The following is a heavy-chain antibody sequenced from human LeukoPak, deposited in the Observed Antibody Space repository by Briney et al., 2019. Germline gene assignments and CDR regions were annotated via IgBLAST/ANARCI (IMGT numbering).Heavy chain of an antibody. CDR3: ARVAQSSGSYSV. V-gene: IGHV3-7*01. CDR1: GFTFSTFA. CDR2: IKQDGSEK. D-gene: IGHD1-26*01. Sequence: GGSLRLSCAASGFTFSTFAMIWVRQPPGKGLEWVANIKQDGSEKYYVDSVKGRFTISRDNAKNSLYLQMNSLRAEDTAVYYCARVAQSSGSYSVWGQGTLVTVSS. J-gene: IGHJ4*02.